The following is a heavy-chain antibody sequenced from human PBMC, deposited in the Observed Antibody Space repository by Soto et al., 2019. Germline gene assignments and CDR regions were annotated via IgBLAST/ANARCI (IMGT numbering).Heavy chain of an antibody. D-gene: IGHD6-19*01. V-gene: IGHV4-59*01. CDR2: IYYSGST. Sequence: SETLSLTCTVSGGSISSYYWSWIRQPPGKGLEWIGYIYYSGSTNYNPSLKSRVTISVDTSKNQFSLKLSSVTAADTAVYYCASSSGWWRNYYYYYMDVWGKGTTVTVSS. J-gene: IGHJ6*03. CDR3: ASSSGWWRNYYYYYMDV. CDR1: GGSISSYY.